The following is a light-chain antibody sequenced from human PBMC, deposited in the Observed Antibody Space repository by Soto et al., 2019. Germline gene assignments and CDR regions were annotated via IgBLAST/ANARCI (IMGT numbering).Light chain of an antibody. Sequence: EIVLTQSPGTLSVSPGERVTLSCRASQSVRSSYLAWYQQKPGQAPSLLIYGASNRATGIADRFSGSGSGTDFTLTISRLEPEDFAVYYCQQYGSSPSFGGGTKVDIK. J-gene: IGKJ4*01. CDR3: QQYGSSPS. V-gene: IGKV3-20*01. CDR2: GAS. CDR1: QSVRSSY.